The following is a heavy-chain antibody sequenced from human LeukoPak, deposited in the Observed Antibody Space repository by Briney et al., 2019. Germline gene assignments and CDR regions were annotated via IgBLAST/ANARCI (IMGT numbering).Heavy chain of an antibody. V-gene: IGHV3-48*03. Sequence: GGSLRLSCAASGFTFSSFEMNWVRQAPGKGLEWVSYISSSGTTIYYADSVKGRFTISRDNAKNSLYLQMNSLRAEDTAVYYCARDLGWFGEDWFDPWGQGTLVTVSS. J-gene: IGHJ5*02. CDR3: ARDLGWFGEDWFDP. D-gene: IGHD3-10*01. CDR2: ISSSGTTI. CDR1: GFTFSSFE.